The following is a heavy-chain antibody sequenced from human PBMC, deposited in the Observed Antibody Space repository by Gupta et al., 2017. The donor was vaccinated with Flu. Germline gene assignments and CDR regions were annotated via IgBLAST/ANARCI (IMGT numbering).Heavy chain of an antibody. CDR1: GFTFSTYW. V-gene: IGHV3-7*01. CDR2: MKQEGTVR. D-gene: IGHD3-16*01. CDR3: AREGEFDL. J-gene: IGHJ4*02. Sequence: ASGFTFSTYWMSWVRQAPGKGLEWVANMKQEGTVRYYVDSVKGRFTIARDNARSFVFLQMNRLRPEDTALYYGAREGEFDLWGQGTLVTVSS.